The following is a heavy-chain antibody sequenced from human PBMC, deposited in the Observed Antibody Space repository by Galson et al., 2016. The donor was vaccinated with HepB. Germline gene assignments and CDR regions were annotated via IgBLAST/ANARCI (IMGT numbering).Heavy chain of an antibody. V-gene: IGHV1-8*01. CDR2: MNPNSGNT. CDR1: GSTLTSYD. Sequence: SVKVSCKASGSTLTSYDIDWVRQATGQGLEWMGWMNPNSGNTGYAQKFQGRVTMTRDNSINTAYMELGGLRSEDTAVYYCVPHLTETPDYFHFWGQGTPVTVSS. D-gene: IGHD1-20*01. CDR3: VPHLTETPDYFHF. J-gene: IGHJ4*02.